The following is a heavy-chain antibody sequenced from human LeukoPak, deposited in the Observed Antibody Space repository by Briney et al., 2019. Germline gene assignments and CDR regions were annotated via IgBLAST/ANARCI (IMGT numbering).Heavy chain of an antibody. Sequence: GGSLRLSCAASGFTFSHFWMSWVRQAPGKGLEWVAYIKKTGSETYYVDSVKGRFTITRDNTRSSLFLQMYSLRAEDTAVYFCAREDGYCSGGNCYSYFDSWGQGALVTVSS. J-gene: IGHJ4*02. V-gene: IGHV3-7*01. D-gene: IGHD2-15*01. CDR3: AREDGYCSGGNCYSYFDS. CDR1: GFTFSHFW. CDR2: IKKTGSET.